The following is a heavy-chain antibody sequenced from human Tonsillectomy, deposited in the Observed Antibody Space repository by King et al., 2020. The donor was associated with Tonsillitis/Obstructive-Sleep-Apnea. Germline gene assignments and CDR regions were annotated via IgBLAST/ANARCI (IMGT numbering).Heavy chain of an antibody. Sequence: VQLVESGGGLVQPGGSLRLSCAASGFTFSSYAMSWVRQAPGKGLEWVSAISGSGGSTYYADSVKGRFTISRDNSKNTLYLQMNSLRAEDTAVYYCAKDGKGTIFGVVRVGGFGLGSGPPRYYFDYWGQGTLVTVSS. CDR3: AKDGKGTIFGVVRVGGFGLGSGPPRYYFDY. CDR2: ISGSGGST. V-gene: IGHV3-23*04. J-gene: IGHJ4*02. D-gene: IGHD3-3*01. CDR1: GFTFSSYA.